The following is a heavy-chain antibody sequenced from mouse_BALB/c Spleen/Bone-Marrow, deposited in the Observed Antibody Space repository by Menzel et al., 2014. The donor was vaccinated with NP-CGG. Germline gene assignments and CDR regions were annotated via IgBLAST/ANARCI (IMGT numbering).Heavy chain of an antibody. J-gene: IGHJ2*01. Sequence: EVKLVESGPDLVKPSQSVSLTCTVTAYSITSGYGWHWIRQFPGNRLEWMGYIHYSGNTDYNPSLKSRISITRDTSKNQFFLQLNSLTTEDTATYYRTRGTAIVADFDYWGQGTTLTVSS. CDR1: AYSITSGYG. D-gene: IGHD1-1*01. V-gene: IGHV3-1*02. CDR3: TRGTAIVADFDY. CDR2: IHYSGNT.